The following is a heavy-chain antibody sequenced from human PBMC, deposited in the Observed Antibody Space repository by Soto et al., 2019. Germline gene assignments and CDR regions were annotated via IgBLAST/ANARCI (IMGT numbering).Heavy chain of an antibody. CDR2: IYYSGST. Sequence: SETLSLTCTVSGGSISSGGYHWSWIRQHPGKGLEWIGYIYYSGSTYYNPSLKSRVTISVDTSKNQFSLKLSSVTAADTAVYYCASWYYYDSSGYVRWFDPWGQGTLLTVSP. D-gene: IGHD3-22*01. CDR1: GGSISSGGYH. V-gene: IGHV4-31*03. CDR3: ASWYYYDSSGYVRWFDP. J-gene: IGHJ5*02.